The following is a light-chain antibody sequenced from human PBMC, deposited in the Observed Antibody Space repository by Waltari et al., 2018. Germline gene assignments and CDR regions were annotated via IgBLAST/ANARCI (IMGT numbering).Light chain of an antibody. CDR2: RDN. CDR3: QTWARTSAV. V-gene: IGLV3-1*01. Sequence: SYVLTQPPSLSVSPGQTATIPCSGDELGGQYVSVYQQGPGQSPLLVIFRDNKRPSGRPERFSASNSVNTATLTISGTQTIDEADYYCQTWARTSAVFGGGTKLTVL. CDR1: ELGGQY. J-gene: IGLJ2*01.